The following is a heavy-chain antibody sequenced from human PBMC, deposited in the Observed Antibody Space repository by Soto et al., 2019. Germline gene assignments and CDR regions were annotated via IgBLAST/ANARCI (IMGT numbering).Heavy chain of an antibody. V-gene: IGHV4-39*01. CDR3: ARQDDGYSGYGYFDY. D-gene: IGHD5-12*01. J-gene: IGHJ4*02. CDR2: IYYSGST. CDR1: GGSISSSSYY. Sequence: QLQLQESGPGLVKPSETLSLTCTVSGGSISSSSYYWGWIRQPPGKGLEWIGSIYYSGSTYYNPSLKSRVTRSVDTSKNQFSLKLSSVTAADTAVYYCARQDDGYSGYGYFDYWGQGTLVTVSS.